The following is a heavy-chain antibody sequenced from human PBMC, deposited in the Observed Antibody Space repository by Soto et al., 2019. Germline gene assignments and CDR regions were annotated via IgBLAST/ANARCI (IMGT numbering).Heavy chain of an antibody. V-gene: IGHV4-30-4*01. CDR3: ARGRGYSYGLDP. CDR1: GDSISSNNNY. CDR2: ISYSGTT. D-gene: IGHD5-18*01. Sequence: QVQLQESGPGLVKPSQTLSLTCTVSGDSISSNNNYWSWIRQPPGEGLEWIGFISYSGTTSYSPALKSRVTXXLXASKNQSSLSLSSVTAADTAVYYCARGRGYSYGLDPWGQGTLVTVSS. J-gene: IGHJ5*02.